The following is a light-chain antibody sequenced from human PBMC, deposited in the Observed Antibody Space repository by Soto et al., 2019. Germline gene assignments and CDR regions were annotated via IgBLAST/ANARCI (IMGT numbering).Light chain of an antibody. J-gene: IGKJ1*01. CDR3: QQYYSTPWT. Sequence: DIVMTQSPDSLAVSLGERATINCKSSQSVLYSSNNKKFLAWYQQQPGQPPKLPIYWASTRESGVPDRFSGSGSGTDFTLTISSLQAEDVAVYYCQQYYSTPWTFGQGTKVDIK. V-gene: IGKV4-1*01. CDR2: WAS. CDR1: QSVLYSSNNKKF.